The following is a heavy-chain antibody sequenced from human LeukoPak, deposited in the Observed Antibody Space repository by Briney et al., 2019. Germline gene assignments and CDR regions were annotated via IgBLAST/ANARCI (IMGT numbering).Heavy chain of an antibody. V-gene: IGHV4-38-2*02. J-gene: IGHJ3*02. CDR3: AREVDSSGYDAFDI. CDR2: IYHSGST. Sequence: SETLSLTCSVSGFSISSGDSWGWIRQPPGKGLEWIGSIYHSGSTYYNPSLKSRVTISVDTSKNQFSLKLSSVTAADTAVYYCAREVDSSGYDAFDIWGQGTMVTVSS. CDR1: GFSISSGDS. D-gene: IGHD3-22*01.